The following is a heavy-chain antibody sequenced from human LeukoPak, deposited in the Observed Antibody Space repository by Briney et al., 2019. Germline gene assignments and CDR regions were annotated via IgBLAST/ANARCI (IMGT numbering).Heavy chain of an antibody. CDR3: AKDGAWFGELLVDY. D-gene: IGHD3-10*01. CDR1: GFTFSSYG. V-gene: IGHV3-33*06. Sequence: GGSLRLSCAASGFTFSSYGMHWVRQAPGKGLEWVAVIWYDGSNKYYADSVKGRLTISRDNSKNTLYLQMNSLRAEDTAVYYCAKDGAWFGELLVDYWGQGTLVTVSS. CDR2: IWYDGSNK. J-gene: IGHJ4*02.